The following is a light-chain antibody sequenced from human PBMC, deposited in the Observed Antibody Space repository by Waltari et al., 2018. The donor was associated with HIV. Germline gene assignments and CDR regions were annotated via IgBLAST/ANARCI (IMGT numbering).Light chain of an antibody. J-gene: IGLJ2*01. CDR1: SSDVGGYNY. CDR2: EVS. V-gene: IGLV2-14*01. CDR3: SSYTSSSTPVV. Sequence: QSALTQPASVSGSPGQSIPISCTGTSSDVGGYNYVSWYQQHPGKAPKLMIYEVSNRPSGVSNRFSGSKSGNTDSLTISGLQAEDEADYYCSSYTSSSTPVVFGGGTKLTVL.